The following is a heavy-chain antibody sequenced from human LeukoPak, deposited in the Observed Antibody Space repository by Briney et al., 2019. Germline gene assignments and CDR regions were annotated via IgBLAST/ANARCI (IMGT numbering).Heavy chain of an antibody. J-gene: IGHJ5*02. CDR1: GYTFTGYY. CDR3: ALSNYGDYEWFDP. CDR2: ISAYNGNT. Sequence: GASVTVSCTASGYTFTGYYMHWVRQAPGQGLEWMGWISAYNGNTNYAQKLQGRVTMTTDTSTSTAYMELRSLRSDDTAVYYCALSNYGDYEWFDPWGQGTLVTVSS. V-gene: IGHV1-18*04. D-gene: IGHD4-17*01.